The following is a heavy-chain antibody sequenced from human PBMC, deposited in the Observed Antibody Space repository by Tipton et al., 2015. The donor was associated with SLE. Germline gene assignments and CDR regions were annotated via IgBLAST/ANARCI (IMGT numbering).Heavy chain of an antibody. V-gene: IGHV4-59*01. CDR1: GGSISSYY. CDR2: IYYSGST. CDR3: ARDGGFGLLGV. D-gene: IGHD3-10*01. J-gene: IGHJ6*02. Sequence: GLVKPSETLSLTCTVSGGSISSYYWSWIRQPPGKGLEWIGYIYYSGSTNYNPSLKSRVTISVDTSKNQFSLKLSSVTAADTAVYYCARDGGFGLLGVWGQGTTVTVSS.